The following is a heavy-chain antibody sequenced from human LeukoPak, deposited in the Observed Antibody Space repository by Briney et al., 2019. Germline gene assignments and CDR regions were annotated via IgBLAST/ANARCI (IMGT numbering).Heavy chain of an antibody. V-gene: IGHV3-49*04. Sequence: QTGGSLRLSCTASGFTFGDYAMSWVRQAPGKGLEWVGFIRSKAYGGTTEYAASVKGRFTISRDDSKSIAYLQMNSLKTEDTAVYYCTREAQYCSSTSCYFDYWGQGTLVTVSS. CDR3: TREAQYCSSTSCYFDY. CDR1: GFTFGDYA. D-gene: IGHD2-2*01. CDR2: IRSKAYGGTT. J-gene: IGHJ4*02.